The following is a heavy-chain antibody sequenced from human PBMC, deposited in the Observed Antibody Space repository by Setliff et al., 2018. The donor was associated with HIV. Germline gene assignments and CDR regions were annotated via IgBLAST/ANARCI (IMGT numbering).Heavy chain of an antibody. V-gene: IGHV4-34*01. CDR2: IYYSGST. J-gene: IGHJ4*02. CDR3: ARRTGELDYYYDSSGYHPFDY. CDR1: GGSFSGYY. Sequence: SETLSLTCAVYGGSFSGYYWTWIHQPPGKGLEWIGSIYYSGSTYYKPSLKSRVTISVDTSKNQFSLKLSSVTAADTAVYYCARRTGELDYYYDSSGYHPFDYWGQGT. D-gene: IGHD3-22*01.